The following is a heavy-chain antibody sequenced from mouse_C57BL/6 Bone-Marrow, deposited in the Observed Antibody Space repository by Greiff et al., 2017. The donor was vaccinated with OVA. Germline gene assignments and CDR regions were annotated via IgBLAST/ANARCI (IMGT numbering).Heavy chain of an antibody. CDR2: IDPENGDT. Sequence: EVKVVESGAELVRPGASVKLSCTASGFNIKDDYMHWVKQRPEQGLEWIGWIDPENGDTEYASKFQGKATITADTSSNTAYLQLSSLTSEDTAVYYCTTDYDPYWYFDVWGTGTTVTVSS. V-gene: IGHV14-4*01. J-gene: IGHJ1*03. CDR1: GFNIKDDY. CDR3: TTDYDPYWYFDV. D-gene: IGHD2-4*01.